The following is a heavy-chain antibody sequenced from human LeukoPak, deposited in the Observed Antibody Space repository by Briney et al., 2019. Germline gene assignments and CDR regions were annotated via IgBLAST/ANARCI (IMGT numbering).Heavy chain of an antibody. CDR1: GFTFISYG. V-gene: IGHV3-30*02. Sequence: GGSLRLSCAASGFTFISYGMHWVRQAPGKGLEWVAFIRYDGSNKYYADSVKGRFTISRDNSKNTLYLQMNSLRAEDTAVYYCAKDGNYYDSSGYKTNWFDPWGQGTLVTVSS. CDR2: IRYDGSNK. J-gene: IGHJ5*02. D-gene: IGHD3-22*01. CDR3: AKDGNYYDSSGYKTNWFDP.